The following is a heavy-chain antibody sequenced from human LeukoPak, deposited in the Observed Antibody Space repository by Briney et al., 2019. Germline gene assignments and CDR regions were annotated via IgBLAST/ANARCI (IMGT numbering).Heavy chain of an antibody. Sequence: SGGSLRLSCAASGFTFSMYAMTWVRQAPGKGLEWVSAIGPTGRSTYYADSVRGRFTISRDNSKNTLYLQMNSLRAEDTAVYYCARGDSGHSRQWLLYYFDYWGQGTLVTVSS. D-gene: IGHD6-19*01. J-gene: IGHJ4*02. CDR1: GFTFSMYA. CDR2: IGPTGRST. CDR3: ARGDSGHSRQWLLYYFDY. V-gene: IGHV3-23*01.